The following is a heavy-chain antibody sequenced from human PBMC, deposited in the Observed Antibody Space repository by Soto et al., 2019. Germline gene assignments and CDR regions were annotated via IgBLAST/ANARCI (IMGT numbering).Heavy chain of an antibody. J-gene: IGHJ4*02. V-gene: IGHV4-34*01. CDR1: GGSFSGYY. CDR2: INHSGST. Sequence: NPSETLSLTCAVYGGSFSGYYWSWIRQPPGKGLEWIGEINHSGSTNYNPSLKSRVTISVDTSKNQFSLKLSSVTAADTAVYYCARRGALYCSGGSCYSQHLKFDYWGQGTLVTVSS. D-gene: IGHD2-15*01. CDR3: ARRGALYCSGGSCYSQHLKFDY.